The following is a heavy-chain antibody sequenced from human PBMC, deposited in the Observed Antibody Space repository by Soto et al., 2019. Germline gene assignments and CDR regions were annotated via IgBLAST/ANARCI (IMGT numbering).Heavy chain of an antibody. V-gene: IGHV1-69*02. CDR1: GGTFSSYP. J-gene: IGHJ3*02. CDR2: IIPILGIA. D-gene: IGHD2-15*01. CDR3: ARMGGYCSGGSCQNAFDI. Sequence: QVQLVQSGAEVKKPGSSVKVSCKASGGTFSSYPISWVRQAPGQGLEWMGRIIPILGIANYAQKFQGRVTITADKSTSTAYMELSSLRSEDTAVYYCARMGGYCSGGSCQNAFDIWGQGTMVTVSS.